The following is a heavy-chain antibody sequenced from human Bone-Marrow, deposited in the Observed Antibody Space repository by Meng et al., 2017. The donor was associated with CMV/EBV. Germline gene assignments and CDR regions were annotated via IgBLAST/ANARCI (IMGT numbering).Heavy chain of an antibody. J-gene: IGHJ5*02. CDR1: GYTFTSYG. D-gene: IGHD5-18*01. V-gene: IGHV1-18*01. CDR2: ISAYNGNT. Sequence: ASVKVSCKASGYTFTSYGISWVRQAPGQGLEWMGWISAYNGNTNYAQKLQGRVTMTTDTSTSTAYMELSRLRSDDTAVYYCARSSGGYTRNWFDPWGQGTLVTVSS. CDR3: ARSSGGYTRNWFDP.